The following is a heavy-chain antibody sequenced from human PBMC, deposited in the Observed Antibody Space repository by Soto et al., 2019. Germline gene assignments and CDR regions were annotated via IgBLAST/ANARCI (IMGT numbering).Heavy chain of an antibody. J-gene: IGHJ4*02. CDR2: IYYSGTT. V-gene: IGHV4-61*01. D-gene: IGHD3-3*01. CDR3: ARDPRGYDFWTGYYLDF. Sequence: QVQLRESGPGLVKPSETLSLTCTVSGSSVSSGLYYWNWIRQPPGKGLEWIGSIYYSGTTTSNPSLRRRVSLSVDTSKTQVSLKLSSVTAADTAVYYCARDPRGYDFWTGYYLDFWGLGTLVTVSS. CDR1: GSSVSSGLYY.